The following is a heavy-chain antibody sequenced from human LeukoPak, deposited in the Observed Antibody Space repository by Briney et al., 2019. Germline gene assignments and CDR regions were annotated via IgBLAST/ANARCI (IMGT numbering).Heavy chain of an antibody. Sequence: GGSLRLSCAASGFTFSSYWMSWVRQAPGKGLEWVANIKQDGNEKYYVDSVKGRFTISRGNAKNSLYPQMGSLRAEDTAVYYCARDRLQLQSWGQGTLVTVSS. V-gene: IGHV3-7*03. J-gene: IGHJ5*02. CDR3: ARDRLQLQS. CDR1: GFTFSSYW. D-gene: IGHD1-1*01. CDR2: IKQDGNEK.